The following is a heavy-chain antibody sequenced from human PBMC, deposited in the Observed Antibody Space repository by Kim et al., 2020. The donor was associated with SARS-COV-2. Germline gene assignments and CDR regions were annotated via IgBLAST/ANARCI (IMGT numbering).Heavy chain of an antibody. Sequence: YYHPSLKSRVTISVDTSKNQFSLKLSSVTAADTAVYYCARDPTVTDAFDIWGQGTMVTVSS. CDR3: ARDPTVTDAFDI. J-gene: IGHJ3*02. D-gene: IGHD4-17*01. V-gene: IGHV4-31*02.